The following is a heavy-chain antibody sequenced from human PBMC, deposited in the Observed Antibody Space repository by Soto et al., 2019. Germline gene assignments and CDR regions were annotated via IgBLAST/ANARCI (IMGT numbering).Heavy chain of an antibody. D-gene: IGHD6-13*01. CDR3: AKVSSSWYAGFFDL. J-gene: IGHJ4*02. CDR1: GFTFSRHA. CDR2: LSDSGGST. Sequence: TASGFTFSRHAMTWVRQAPGKGLEWVSGLSDSGGSTYYADSVKGRFTISRDNSMNTLYLQMNTLRAEDTAIYYCAKVSSSWYAGFFDLWGQGTLVTVSS. V-gene: IGHV3-23*01.